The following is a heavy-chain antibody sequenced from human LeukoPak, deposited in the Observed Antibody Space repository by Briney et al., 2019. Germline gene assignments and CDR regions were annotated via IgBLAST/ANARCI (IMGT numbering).Heavy chain of an antibody. Sequence: PGGSLRLSCAASGFTFSSYGMNWVRQAPGKGLEWVSSISSSSSSYIYYSDSVKGRFTISRDNAKNSLYLQMNSLRAEDTAVYYCARPYYYDSSGYYYVWDAFDIWGQGTMVTVSS. V-gene: IGHV3-21*01. J-gene: IGHJ3*02. D-gene: IGHD3-22*01. CDR1: GFTFSSYG. CDR3: ARPYYYDSSGYYYVWDAFDI. CDR2: ISSSSSSYI.